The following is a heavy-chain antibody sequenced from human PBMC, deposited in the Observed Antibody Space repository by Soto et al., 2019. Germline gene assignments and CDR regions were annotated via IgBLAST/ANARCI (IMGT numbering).Heavy chain of an antibody. D-gene: IGHD4-17*01. Sequence: QVQLQESGPGLVKPSQTLSLTCTVSGGSISSGGYYWSWIRQHPGKGLEWIGYIYYSGSTYYNPSLKSRVTISVDTSKNQFSLKLSSVIAADTAVYYCARASDYGDYVSFYFDYWGQGTLVTVSS. CDR1: GGSISSGGYY. V-gene: IGHV4-31*03. J-gene: IGHJ4*02. CDR3: ARASDYGDYVSFYFDY. CDR2: IYYSGST.